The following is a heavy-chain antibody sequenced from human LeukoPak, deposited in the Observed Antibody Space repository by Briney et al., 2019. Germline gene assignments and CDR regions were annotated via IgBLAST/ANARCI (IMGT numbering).Heavy chain of an antibody. D-gene: IGHD6-13*01. J-gene: IGHJ4*02. CDR1: GFIFDNYA. Sequence: GGSLRLSCAASGFIFDNYAMNWVRQAPGKGLEWLTGISGFSGSTYYAASAKGRFTISRDNSGNTLFLQLNNLRVEDTAVYYCARRGGSSWSSFDYWGQGSLVTVSS. CDR2: ISGFSGST. V-gene: IGHV3-23*01. CDR3: ARRGGSSWSSFDY.